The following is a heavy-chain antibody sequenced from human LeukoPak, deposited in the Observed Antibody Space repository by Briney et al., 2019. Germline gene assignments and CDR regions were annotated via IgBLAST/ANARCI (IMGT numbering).Heavy chain of an antibody. CDR2: IKSKGDGGTT. Sequence: GGSLGLSCAASGFTFSNAWMSWVRQAPGKGLEWVGRIKSKGDGGTTDYAAPVKGRFTISRDDSKNTLYLQMNSLKTEDTAMYYCTKDDPTNRSWGQGTLVTVSS. V-gene: IGHV3-15*01. CDR3: TKDDPTNRS. D-gene: IGHD2/OR15-2a*01. J-gene: IGHJ4*02. CDR1: GFTFSNAW.